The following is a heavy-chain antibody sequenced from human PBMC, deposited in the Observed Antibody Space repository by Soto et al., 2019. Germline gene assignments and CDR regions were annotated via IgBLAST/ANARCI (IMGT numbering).Heavy chain of an antibody. CDR3: ARDSHVGSGWQLTADY. Sequence: PAGALRLSCAAPGFTFSSYGMHWVRQAPGKGLEWVAVIWYDGSNKYYAESVKGRFTISRDNSKNTLYLQMNSLRAEDTAVYYCARDSHVGSGWQLTADYWGQGTLVAVSS. J-gene: IGHJ4*02. CDR2: IWYDGSNK. V-gene: IGHV3-33*01. D-gene: IGHD6-19*01. CDR1: GFTFSSYG.